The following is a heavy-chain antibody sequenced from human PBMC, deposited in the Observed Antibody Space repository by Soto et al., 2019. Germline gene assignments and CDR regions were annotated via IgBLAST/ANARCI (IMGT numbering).Heavy chain of an antibody. D-gene: IGHD6-19*01. CDR3: ARGGRGSGLYFLYYFDL. CDR2: IYHTGST. Sequence: PAETLSLTCSVSAGSLSNYYCTWIRQSPGKGLEWIGEIYHTGSTKYNPSLKSRVAISVDMSKNQFSLTLNSVTPADTAVYYCARGGRGSGLYFLYYFDLWGQGTLVTVSS. CDR1: AGSLSNYY. V-gene: IGHV4-59*01. J-gene: IGHJ4*02.